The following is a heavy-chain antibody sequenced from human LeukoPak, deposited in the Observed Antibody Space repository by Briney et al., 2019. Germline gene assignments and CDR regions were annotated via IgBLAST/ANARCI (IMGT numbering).Heavy chain of an antibody. Sequence: SETLSLTCTVSGGSISSSSYYWGWIRQPPGKGLEWIGSIYYSGSTYYNPSLKSRVTISVDTSKNQFSLKLSSVTAADTAVYYCAKYYGSGISPVEYWGQGTLVTVSS. CDR2: IYYSGST. V-gene: IGHV4-39*01. CDR3: AKYYGSGISPVEY. D-gene: IGHD3-10*01. J-gene: IGHJ4*02. CDR1: GGSISSSSYY.